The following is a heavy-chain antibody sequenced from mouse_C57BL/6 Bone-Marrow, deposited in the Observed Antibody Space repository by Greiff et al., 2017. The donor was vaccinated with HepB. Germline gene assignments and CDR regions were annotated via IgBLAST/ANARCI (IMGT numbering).Heavy chain of an antibody. D-gene: IGHD1-1*01. Sequence: QVQLQQPGAELVKPGASVKMSCKASGYTFTSYWINWVKQRPGQGLEWIGDIYPGSGSTNYNEKFKSKATLTVDTSSSTAYMQLSSLTSEDSAVYYCAIHYSGSSPFAYWGQGTLVTVSA. CDR1: GYTFTSYW. J-gene: IGHJ3*01. V-gene: IGHV1-55*01. CDR3: AIHYSGSSPFAY. CDR2: IYPGSGST.